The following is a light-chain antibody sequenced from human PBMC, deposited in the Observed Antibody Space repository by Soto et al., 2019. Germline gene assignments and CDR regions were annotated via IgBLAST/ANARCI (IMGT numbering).Light chain of an antibody. Sequence: QSALTQPASVSGSPGQSITISCTGTSSDVGGSNYVSWYQQHPGKAPKLIIFDVSHRPSGFSNRFSGSKSGNTASPTISGLQAEDEADYYCSSYTSSSTYVFGTGTQLTVL. V-gene: IGLV2-14*03. CDR1: SSDVGGSNY. CDR2: DVS. CDR3: SSYTSSSTYV. J-gene: IGLJ1*01.